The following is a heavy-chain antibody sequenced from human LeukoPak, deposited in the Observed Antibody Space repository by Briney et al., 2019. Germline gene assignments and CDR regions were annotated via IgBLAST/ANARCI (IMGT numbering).Heavy chain of an antibody. CDR1: GGSISIYY. V-gene: IGHV4-59*12. CDR3: ARGPDGDYGNAFDI. Sequence: PSETLSLTCTVSGGSISIYYWTWIRQPPAKGLEGIGNIFYSGSSDYNPSLKSRVTISVDTSKNQFPLKPGSVTAADTAVYYCARGPDGDYGNAFDIWGQGTMVTVSS. D-gene: IGHD4-17*01. J-gene: IGHJ3*02. CDR2: IFYSGSS.